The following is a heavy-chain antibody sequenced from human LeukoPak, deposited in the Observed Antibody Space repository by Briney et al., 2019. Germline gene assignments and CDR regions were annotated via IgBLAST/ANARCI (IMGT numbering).Heavy chain of an antibody. CDR3: AKGNVAGRQRAPPKEWFDP. D-gene: IGHD6-6*01. Sequence: PGGSLRLSCAASGFTFDDYGMSWVRQAPGKGLEWVSGINWNGGSTGYADSVKGRFTISRDNVKNSLYLQMNSLTAQDTAVYYCAKGNVAGRQRAPPKEWFDPWGQGTLVTVSS. V-gene: IGHV3-20*04. J-gene: IGHJ5*02. CDR1: GFTFDDYG. CDR2: INWNGGST.